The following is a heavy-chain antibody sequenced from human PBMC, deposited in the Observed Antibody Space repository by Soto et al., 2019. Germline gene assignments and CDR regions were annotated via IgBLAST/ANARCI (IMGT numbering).Heavy chain of an antibody. CDR2: INAGNGNT. Sequence: QVQLVQSGAEEKKPGASVKVSCKASGYTFTGYAMHWVRQAPGQRLEWMGWINAGNGNTKYSQKFQGRVTITRDTSASTAYMAPSSLRSEDTAVYYCASAVAVPADFAYWGQGTLVTVSS. CDR3: ASAVAVPADFAY. J-gene: IGHJ4*02. V-gene: IGHV1-3*05. CDR1: GYTFTGYA. D-gene: IGHD6-19*01.